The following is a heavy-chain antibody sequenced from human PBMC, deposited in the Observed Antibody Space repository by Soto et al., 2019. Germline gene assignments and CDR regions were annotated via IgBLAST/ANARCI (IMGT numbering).Heavy chain of an antibody. CDR1: GGSISSGGYS. Sequence: QLQLQESGSGLVKPSQTLSLTCAVSGGSISSGGYSWNWIRQPPGKGLEWIGYIYHSGDTYYNPYPKSRVTISVDTSKNHFSLHLNSVAAADTAVYYCARDDLYGGWFDPWGQGTLVTVSS. D-gene: IGHD4-17*01. CDR3: ARDDLYGGWFDP. CDR2: IYHSGDT. J-gene: IGHJ5*02. V-gene: IGHV4-30-2*01.